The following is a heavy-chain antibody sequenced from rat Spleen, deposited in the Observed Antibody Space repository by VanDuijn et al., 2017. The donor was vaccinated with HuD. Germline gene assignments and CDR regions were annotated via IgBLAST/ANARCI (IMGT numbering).Heavy chain of an antibody. CDR3: ARGPNWED. J-gene: IGHJ2*01. CDR2: IWGDGRT. V-gene: IGHV2-1*01. Sequence: QVQLKESGPGQVQPSQTLSLTCTVSGFSLTSNTVHWVRQPPGKGLEWMGGIWGDGRTDYNSALKSRLSINRDTSKSQVFLKMNSLQTEDTATYYCARGPNWEDWGQGVMVTVSS. D-gene: IGHD5-1*01. CDR1: GFSLTSNT.